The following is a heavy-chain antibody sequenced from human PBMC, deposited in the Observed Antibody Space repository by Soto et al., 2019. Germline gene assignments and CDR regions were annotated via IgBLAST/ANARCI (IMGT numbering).Heavy chain of an antibody. Sequence: SETLSLTCAVYGGSFSGYYWSWIRQPPGKGLEWIGEINHSGSTNYNPSLKSRVTISVDTSKNQFSLKLSSVTAADMAVYYCARGLRGIVVVPAAIVWFDPWGQGTLVTVSS. CDR2: INHSGST. D-gene: IGHD2-2*01. CDR1: GGSFSGYY. J-gene: IGHJ5*02. CDR3: ARGLRGIVVVPAAIVWFDP. V-gene: IGHV4-34*01.